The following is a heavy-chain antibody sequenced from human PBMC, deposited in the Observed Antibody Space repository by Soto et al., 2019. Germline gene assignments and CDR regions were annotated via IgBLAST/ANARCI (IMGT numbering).Heavy chain of an antibody. CDR2: ISPYNGNT. Sequence: ASVKASCKASGYTFTSYGISWVRQAPGQGLEWMGWISPYNGNTNYAQKLQGRVTMTTDTSTSTAYMDLRSLRSDDTAVYYCARGIGGWFGVAYYYGMDVWGQGTTVTVSS. V-gene: IGHV1-18*01. CDR3: ARGIGGWFGVAYYYGMDV. CDR1: GYTFTSYG. J-gene: IGHJ6*02. D-gene: IGHD3-10*01.